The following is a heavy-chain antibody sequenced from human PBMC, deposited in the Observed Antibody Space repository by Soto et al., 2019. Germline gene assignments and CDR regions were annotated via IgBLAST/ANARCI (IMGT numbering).Heavy chain of an antibody. CDR2: IYHSGST. J-gene: IGHJ6*02. CDR3: ARSPYYDYYYYYGMDV. Sequence: PSETLSLTCAVSGGSISSSNWWSWVRQPPGKGLEWIGEIYHSGSTNYNPSLKCRVTISVDKSKNQFSLKLSSVTAADTAVYYCARSPYYDYYYYYGMDVWGQGTTVTVSS. CDR1: GGSISSSNW. D-gene: IGHD3-10*01. V-gene: IGHV4-4*02.